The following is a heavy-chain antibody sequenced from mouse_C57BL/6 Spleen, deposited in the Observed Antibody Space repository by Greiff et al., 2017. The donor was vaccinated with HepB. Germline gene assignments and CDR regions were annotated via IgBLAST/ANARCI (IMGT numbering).Heavy chain of an antibody. CDR1: GYAFSSYW. CDR2: IYPGDGDT. J-gene: IGHJ4*01. Sequence: VKLMESGAELVKPGASVKISCKASGYAFSSYWMNWVKQRPGKGLEWIGQIYPGDGDTNYNGKFKGKATLTADKSSSTAYMQLSSLTSEDSAVYFCARRGGYPYAMDYWGQGTSVTVSS. D-gene: IGHD2-2*01. V-gene: IGHV1-80*01. CDR3: ARRGGYPYAMDY.